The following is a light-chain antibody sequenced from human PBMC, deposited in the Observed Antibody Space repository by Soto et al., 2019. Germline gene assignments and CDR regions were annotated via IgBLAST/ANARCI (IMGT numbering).Light chain of an antibody. CDR2: EVS. V-gene: IGLV2-8*01. CDR3: RSYADGDILL. Sequence: QSVLTQPPSASGSPGQSVTISCTGTSSDIGGYNYVSWYQQHPGKAPKLLIYEVSGRPSGVPDRFSASKSGNTASLTVSGLQAEDGADYYCRSYADGDILLFGGGTKVTVL. J-gene: IGLJ2*01. CDR1: SSDIGGYNY.